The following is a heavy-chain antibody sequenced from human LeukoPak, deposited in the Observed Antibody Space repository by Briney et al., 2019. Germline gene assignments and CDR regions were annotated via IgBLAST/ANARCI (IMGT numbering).Heavy chain of an antibody. V-gene: IGHV3-20*04. Sequence: PGGSLRLSCAASGFTFDDYGMSWVRQAPGKGLEWVSGINWNGGSTGYADSVKGRFTISRDNAKNSLYLQMNSLRAEDTALYYCARGITPMVRGAHDAFDIWGQGTMVTVSS. CDR1: GFTFDDYG. CDR2: INWNGGST. CDR3: ARGITPMVRGAHDAFDI. J-gene: IGHJ3*02. D-gene: IGHD3-10*01.